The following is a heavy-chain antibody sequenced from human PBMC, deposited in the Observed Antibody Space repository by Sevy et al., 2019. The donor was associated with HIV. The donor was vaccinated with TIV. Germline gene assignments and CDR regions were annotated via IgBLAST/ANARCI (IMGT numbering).Heavy chain of an antibody. CDR3: ARAPYYYDSSGYYYVEAFDI. CDR1: GFTVSSNY. D-gene: IGHD3-22*01. CDR2: IYSGGST. J-gene: IGHJ3*02. Sequence: GGSLRLSCAASGFTVSSNYMSWVRQAPGKGLEWVSVIYSGGSTYYADSVKGRFTISRDNSKNTLYLQMNSLRAEDTAVYYWARAPYYYDSSGYYYVEAFDIWGQGTMVTVSS. V-gene: IGHV3-53*01.